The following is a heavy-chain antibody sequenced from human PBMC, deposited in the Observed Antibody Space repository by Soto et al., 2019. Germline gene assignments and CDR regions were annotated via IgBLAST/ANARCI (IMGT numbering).Heavy chain of an antibody. CDR2: IYLSGTT. V-gene: IGHV4-39*01. D-gene: IGHD6-19*01. Sequence: SETLSLTCTVSGGSISCSSYYWGWIRQPPGKGLEWIGNIYLSGTTYYDPSLKSRVTISYDTSKNQFSLNLRSVTAADTAVYYCARPVRYSSGPSNWFDPWGQGTLVTVSS. CDR1: GGSISCSSYY. J-gene: IGHJ5*02. CDR3: ARPVRYSSGPSNWFDP.